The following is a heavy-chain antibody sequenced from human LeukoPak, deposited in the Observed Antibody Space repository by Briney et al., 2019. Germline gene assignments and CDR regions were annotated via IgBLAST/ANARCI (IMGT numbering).Heavy chain of an antibody. CDR3: ARDSSSWYEPFYYYYYYMDV. J-gene: IGHJ6*03. V-gene: IGHV3-7*01. CDR2: IKKDGSEK. Sequence: GGSLRLSCAASGFTFSSYWMSWVRQAPGKGLEWVANIKKDGSEKYYVDSVKGRFTISRDNAKNSLYLQMNSLRAEDTAVYYCARDSSSWYEPFYYYYYYMDVWGKGTTVTVSS. D-gene: IGHD6-13*01. CDR1: GFTFSSYW.